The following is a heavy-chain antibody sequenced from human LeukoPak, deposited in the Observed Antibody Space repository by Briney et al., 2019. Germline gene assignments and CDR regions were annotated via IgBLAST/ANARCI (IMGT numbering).Heavy chain of an antibody. D-gene: IGHD3-22*01. CDR3: ARGYYDSSGYYKYFFDY. CDR1: GFTVSDNY. CDR2: FYSGGST. J-gene: IGHJ4*02. V-gene: IGHV3-66*01. Sequence: GGSLRLSCAASGFTVSDNYMSWVRQAPGKGLEWVSVFYSGGSTFYAASVKGRFTISRDNSKNTLYLQMNSLRAEDTAVYYCARGYYDSSGYYKYFFDYWGQGTLVTVSS.